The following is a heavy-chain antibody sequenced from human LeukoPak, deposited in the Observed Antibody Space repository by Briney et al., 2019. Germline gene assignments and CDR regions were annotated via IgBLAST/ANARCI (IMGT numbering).Heavy chain of an antibody. J-gene: IGHJ6*02. Sequence: SVKVSCKASGFTFTSSAMQWVRQARGQRLEWIGWIVVGSGNTNYAQKFKERVTITRDMSTSTAYMELSSLRSEDTAVYYCAATSTDTYYDFWSGYAPNYYGMDVWGQGTTVTVSS. CDR3: AATSTDTYYDFWSGYAPNYYGMDV. V-gene: IGHV1-58*02. D-gene: IGHD3-3*01. CDR2: IVVGSGNT. CDR1: GFTFTSSA.